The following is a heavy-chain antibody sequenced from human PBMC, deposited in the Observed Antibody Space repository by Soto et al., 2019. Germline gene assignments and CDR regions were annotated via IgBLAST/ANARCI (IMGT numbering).Heavy chain of an antibody. D-gene: IGHD6-13*01. V-gene: IGHV3-66*01. Sequence: GGSLRLACAASGFTVSSNYMSWVRQAPGKGLEWVSVIYSGGSTYYADSVKGRFTISRDNSKNTLYLQMNSLRAEDTAVYYCARTYSSSWNDYWGQGTLVTVSS. J-gene: IGHJ4*02. CDR1: GFTVSSNY. CDR2: IYSGGST. CDR3: ARTYSSSWNDY.